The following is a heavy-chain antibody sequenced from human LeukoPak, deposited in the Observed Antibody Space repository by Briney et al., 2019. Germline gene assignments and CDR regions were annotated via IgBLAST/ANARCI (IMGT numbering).Heavy chain of an antibody. CDR3: ARDRIAVAGTNYYYGMDV. J-gene: IGHJ6*04. CDR1: GYTFTSFG. V-gene: IGHV1-18*04. CDR2: ISAYNGNT. D-gene: IGHD6-19*01. Sequence: ASVKVSCKASGYTFTSFGISWVRQAPGQGLEWMGWISAYNGNTNYAQKLQGRVTMTTDTSTSTAYMELRSLRSDDTAVYYCARDRIAVAGTNYYYGMDVWGKGTTVTVSS.